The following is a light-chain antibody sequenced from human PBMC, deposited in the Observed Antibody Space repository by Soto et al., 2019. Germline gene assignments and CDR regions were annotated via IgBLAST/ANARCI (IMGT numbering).Light chain of an antibody. CDR3: QQYNTYSQLT. J-gene: IGKJ4*01. CDR1: QSVSIL. V-gene: IGKV3-15*01. CDR2: GAT. Sequence: EIVMTQSPATLSVSPGERATLSCRASQSVSILLAWYQQKPGQAPRLLIHGATTRATGIPARFSGSGSGTKFTLTVSSLQPDDFATYYCQQYNTYSQLTFGGGTKVDIK.